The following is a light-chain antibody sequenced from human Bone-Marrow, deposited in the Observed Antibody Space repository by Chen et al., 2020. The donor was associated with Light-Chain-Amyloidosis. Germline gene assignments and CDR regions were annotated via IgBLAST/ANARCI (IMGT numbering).Light chain of an antibody. CDR1: KIGIKS. CDR2: YDT. Sequence: SYVLTQPPSVSVAPGETATLTCGGNKIGIKSVHWYRQKPGQAPVLVVYYDTERPSGIPVRFSGSNSGNTATLTISRLEAGDEADYYCQVWDGLLDHVVFGGGTRLTVL. V-gene: IGLV3-21*04. CDR3: QVWDGLLDHVV. J-gene: IGLJ2*01.